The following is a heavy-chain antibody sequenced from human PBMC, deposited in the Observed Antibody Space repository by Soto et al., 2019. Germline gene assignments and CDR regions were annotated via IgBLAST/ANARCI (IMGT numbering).Heavy chain of an antibody. V-gene: IGHV3-30*18. CDR2: ISYDGFIK. CDR3: AKDLKASGGHSGTLNYYYGMDV. Sequence: QVQLVESGGGVVQPGRSLRLSCASSGFSFSTHGMQWVRQAPDKGLEWVAIISYDGFIKYSADDVKGRFTISRDNSNNTLFLQMDSLRAEDSAVYYCAKDLKASGGHSGTLNYYYGMDVWGQGTTVIVSS. J-gene: IGHJ6*02. D-gene: IGHD3-10*01. CDR1: GFSFSTHG.